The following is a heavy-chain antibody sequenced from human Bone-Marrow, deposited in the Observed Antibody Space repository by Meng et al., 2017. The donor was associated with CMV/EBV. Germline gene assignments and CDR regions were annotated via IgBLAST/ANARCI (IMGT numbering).Heavy chain of an antibody. V-gene: IGHV4-39*07. J-gene: IGHJ6*04. Sequence: SETLSLTCTVSGGSISSSTYFWVWVRQPPGKGLEWIGSINYSGTTYYRSSLKSRATISVDTSKNQFSLKLSSVTAADTAVYYCARDPRHGMDVWGEGTTVTVSS. CDR3: ARDPRHGMDV. CDR2: INYSGTT. CDR1: GGSISSSTYF.